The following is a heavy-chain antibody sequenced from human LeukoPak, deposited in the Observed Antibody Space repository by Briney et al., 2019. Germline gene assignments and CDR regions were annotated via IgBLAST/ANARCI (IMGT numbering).Heavy chain of an antibody. Sequence: SETLSLTCAVYGGSFSGYYWSWIRQPPGKGLEWIGEINHSGSTNYNPSLKSRVTISVDTSKNQFSLKLSSVTAADTALYYCARVNGYSYGLNWYFDLWGRGTLVTVSS. D-gene: IGHD5-18*01. V-gene: IGHV4-34*01. CDR3: ARVNGYSYGLNWYFDL. J-gene: IGHJ2*01. CDR1: GGSFSGYY. CDR2: INHSGST.